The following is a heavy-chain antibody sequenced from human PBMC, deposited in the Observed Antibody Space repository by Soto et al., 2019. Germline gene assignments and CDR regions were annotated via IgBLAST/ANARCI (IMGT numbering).Heavy chain of an antibody. CDR1: GGSISSYY. J-gene: IGHJ4*02. CDR2: IYYSGST. D-gene: IGHD3-9*01. V-gene: IGHV4-59*01. CDR3: ARAGPDYDILTGYYQFDY. Sequence: SETLSLTCTVSGGSISSYYWSWIRQPPGKELEWIGYIYYSGSTNYNPSLKSRVTISVDTSKNQFSLKLSSVTAADTAVYYCARAGPDYDILTGYYQFDYWGQGTLVTVSS.